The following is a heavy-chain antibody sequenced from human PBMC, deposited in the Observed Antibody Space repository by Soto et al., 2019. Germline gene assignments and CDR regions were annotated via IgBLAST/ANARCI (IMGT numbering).Heavy chain of an antibody. CDR1: GTSIRHDNFY. D-gene: IGHD2-21*02. V-gene: IGHV4-31*03. CDR3: ARDLEGVVTVRGAFAA. J-gene: IGHJ3*01. Sequence: QVRLQESVQGLVRPSQTLSLICTVSGTSIRHDNFYWSFLRQRPGTCLEWLGYISYGGITFYNPLLEFRLFMSVDPYINECSLNLKVVTAADTALYYFARDLEGVVTVRGAFAAWGPGTLVTVSS. CDR2: ISYGGIT.